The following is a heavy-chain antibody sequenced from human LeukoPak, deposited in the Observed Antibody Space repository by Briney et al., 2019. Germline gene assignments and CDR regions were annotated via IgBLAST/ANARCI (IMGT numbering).Heavy chain of an antibody. V-gene: IGHV3-73*01. CDR3: TGNYYGSGSYADFDY. CDR2: IRSTANGYAT. Sequence: GGSLRLSCEASGFTFSSYWMSWVRQASGKGLEWVGRIRSTANGYATAYAASVKGRFTISRDDSKNTAYLQMDSLKTEDTAVYYCTGNYYGSGSYADFDYWGQGTLVTVSS. CDR1: GFTFSSYW. J-gene: IGHJ4*02. D-gene: IGHD3-10*01.